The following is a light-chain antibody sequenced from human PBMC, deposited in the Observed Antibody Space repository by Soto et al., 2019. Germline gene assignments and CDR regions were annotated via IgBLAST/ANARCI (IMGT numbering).Light chain of an antibody. CDR1: QSISSW. CDR3: QQYNSYLYT. V-gene: IGKV1-5*01. J-gene: IGKJ2*01. CDR2: DAS. Sequence: DIQMTQSPSTLSASVGDRVTITCRASQSISSWLAWYQQKPGKAPQLLIYDASSLESGVPSRFSGSASGTEFPLTISSLQPDDFATYYCQQYNSYLYTFGQGNKLEIK.